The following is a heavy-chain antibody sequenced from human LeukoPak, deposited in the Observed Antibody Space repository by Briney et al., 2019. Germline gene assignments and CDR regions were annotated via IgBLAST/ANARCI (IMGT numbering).Heavy chain of an antibody. V-gene: IGHV4-34*01. CDR3: AREPYGYYMDV. CDR1: GGSFSGYY. J-gene: IGHJ6*03. D-gene: IGHD3-10*01. Sequence: SETLSLTCTVYGGSFSGYYWSWIRQPPGKGLEWIGSIYYSGSTYYNPSLKSRVTISVDTSKNQFSLKLSSVTAADTAVYYCAREPYGYYMDVWGKGTRSPSP. CDR2: IYYSGST.